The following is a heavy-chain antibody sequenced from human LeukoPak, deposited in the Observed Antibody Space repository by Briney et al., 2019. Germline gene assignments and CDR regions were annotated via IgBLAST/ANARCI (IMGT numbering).Heavy chain of an antibody. V-gene: IGHV4-59*11. D-gene: IGHD3-16*01. J-gene: IGHJ5*02. CDR2: IYYTGNT. CDR3: ARAGHSHWGEFDP. CDR1: GGSFSSHY. Sequence: PSETLSLTCTVSGGSFSSHYWSWIRQPPGKGLEWIGYIYYTGNTDYNPSLKSRLTISIDSSKTQVSLKLLSVTAADTAVYFCARAGHSHWGEFDPWGQGTLVTVSS.